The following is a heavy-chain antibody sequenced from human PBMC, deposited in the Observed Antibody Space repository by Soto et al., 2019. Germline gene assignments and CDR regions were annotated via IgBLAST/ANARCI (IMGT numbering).Heavy chain of an antibody. CDR1: GYTFTRYG. D-gene: IGHD1-26*01. Sequence: ASVNVSCQTSGYTFTRYGISWVRQAPGQGLEWMGWISAYNGNTNYAQKLQGRVTMTTDTSTSTAYMELRSLRSDDTAVYYCARAGGRRDAFDIWGQGTMVTVSS. CDR2: ISAYNGNT. J-gene: IGHJ3*02. V-gene: IGHV1-18*01. CDR3: ARAGGRRDAFDI.